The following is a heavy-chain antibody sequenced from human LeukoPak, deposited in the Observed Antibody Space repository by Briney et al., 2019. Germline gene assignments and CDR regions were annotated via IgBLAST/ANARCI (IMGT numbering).Heavy chain of an antibody. D-gene: IGHD6-19*01. V-gene: IGHV3-9*01. Sequence: GGSLRLSCAASGFTFDDYAMHWVRQAPGKGLEWVSGISWNSGSIGYADSVKGRFTISRDNAKNSLYLQMNSLRAEDTAVYYCAKKVSGSGWAFDYWGQGTLVTVSS. CDR3: AKKVSGSGWAFDY. J-gene: IGHJ4*02. CDR1: GFTFDDYA. CDR2: ISWNSGSI.